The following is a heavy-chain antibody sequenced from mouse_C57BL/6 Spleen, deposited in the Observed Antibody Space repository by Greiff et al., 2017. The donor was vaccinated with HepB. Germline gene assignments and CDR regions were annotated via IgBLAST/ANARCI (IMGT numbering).Heavy chain of an antibody. CDR1: GYAFTNYL. D-gene: IGHD2-1*01. Sequence: QVQLQQSGAELVRPGTSVKVSCKASGYAFTNYLIEWVKQRPGQGLEWIGVINPGSGGTNYNEKFKGKATLTADKSSSTACMQLSSLTSEDSAVYFCARAYGNCFDYWGQGTTLTVSS. CDR2: INPGSGGT. V-gene: IGHV1-54*01. CDR3: ARAYGNCFDY. J-gene: IGHJ2*01.